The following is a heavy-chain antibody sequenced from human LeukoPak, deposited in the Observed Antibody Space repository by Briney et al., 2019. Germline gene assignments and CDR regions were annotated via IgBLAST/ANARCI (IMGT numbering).Heavy chain of an antibody. CDR2: IYYSGST. CDR3: ARSRPNILAPYPFDY. V-gene: IGHV4-39*07. CDR1: GGSISSSSYY. D-gene: IGHD3-3*01. J-gene: IGHJ4*02. Sequence: SETLSLTCTVPGGSISSSSYYWGWIRQPPGKGLEWIGSIYYSGSTYYNPSLKSRVTISVDTSKNQFSLKLSSVTAADTAVYYCARSRPNILAPYPFDYWGQGTLVTVSS.